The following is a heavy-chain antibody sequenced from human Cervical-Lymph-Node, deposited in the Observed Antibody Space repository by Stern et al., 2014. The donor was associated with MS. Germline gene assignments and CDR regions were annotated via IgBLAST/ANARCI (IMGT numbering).Heavy chain of an antibody. CDR2: ITNVGST. D-gene: IGHD1-1*01. CDR1: GFTVSRDY. V-gene: IGHV3-53*01. CDR3: ARDTSSPERSDW. J-gene: IGHJ4*02. Sequence: VQLVESGGGVIQPGGSLRLSCTASGFTVSRDYMTWGRQAPGKGLEWVSLITNVGSTFYTASGKGRFTISRDDAKNTVYLHMTSLRAEDTAMYYCARDTSSPERSDWWGQGTLVTVSS.